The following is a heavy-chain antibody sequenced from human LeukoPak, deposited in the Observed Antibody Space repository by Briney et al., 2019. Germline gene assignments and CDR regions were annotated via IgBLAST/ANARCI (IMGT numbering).Heavy chain of an antibody. J-gene: IGHJ6*02. CDR1: GFTFDDYA. Sequence: GGSLRLSYAASGFTFDDYAMHWVRQAPGKGLEWVSGISWNSGSIGYADSVKGRFTISRDNAKNSLYLQMNSLRAEDTALYYCAKDTGIMFYYGMDVWGQGTTVTVSS. CDR2: ISWNSGSI. CDR3: AKDTGIMFYYGMDV. D-gene: IGHD3-16*01. V-gene: IGHV3-9*01.